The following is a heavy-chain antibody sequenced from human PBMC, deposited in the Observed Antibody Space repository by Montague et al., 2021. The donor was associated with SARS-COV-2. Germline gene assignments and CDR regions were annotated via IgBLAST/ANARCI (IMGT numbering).Heavy chain of an antibody. CDR3: ARDLVAGGMDV. CDR2: IYYSGST. D-gene: IGHD2-8*02. V-gene: IGHV4-59*01. Sequence: SETLSLTCTVSGGSISSYYWSWIRQPPGKGLEWIGYIYYSGSTNYNPSLKSRVTISVDTPKNQFSLKLSSVTAADTAVYYCARDLVAGGMDVWGQGTTVTVSS. CDR1: GGSISSYY. J-gene: IGHJ6*02.